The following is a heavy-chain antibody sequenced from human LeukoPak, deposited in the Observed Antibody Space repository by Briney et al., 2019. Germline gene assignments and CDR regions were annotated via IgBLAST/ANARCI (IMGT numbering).Heavy chain of an antibody. D-gene: IGHD4-23*01. CDR2: ISRASESI. CDR3: AKNNDYGGSYWYFDL. J-gene: IGHJ2*01. CDR1: GFNFNTYS. V-gene: IGHV3-21*01. Sequence: GGSLRLSCEASGFNFNTYSMAWVRQAPGKGLEWVSIISRASESIFYADSVKGRFTISRDSSKNTLYLQMSSLRDEDTAVYYCAKNNDYGGSYWYFDLWGRGTLVTVSS.